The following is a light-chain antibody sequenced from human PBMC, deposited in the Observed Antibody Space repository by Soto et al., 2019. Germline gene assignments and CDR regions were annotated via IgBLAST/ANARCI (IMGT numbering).Light chain of an antibody. CDR3: QQYTGPPTP. CDR2: GAS. J-gene: IGKJ5*01. V-gene: IGKV3-20*01. CDR1: QTVSSNY. Sequence: EVLLKQSPATLSLSQGERATLSCRASQTVSSNYLAWCQQRPGQAPRLLIYGASTRAAGIPDRFSGSGSGTDFTLTITRLEPEDSAVYFCQQYTGPPTPFGQGTRL.